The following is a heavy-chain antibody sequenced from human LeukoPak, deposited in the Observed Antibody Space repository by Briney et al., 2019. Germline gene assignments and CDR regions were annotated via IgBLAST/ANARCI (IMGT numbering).Heavy chain of an antibody. J-gene: IGHJ6*02. D-gene: IGHD1-14*01. CDR3: ANPNNRYYYYGMEV. CDR2: ISGSGGST. Sequence: GGSLRLSCAASGFTFSSYAMSWVRQAPGKGLEWVSAISGSGGSTYYADSVKGRFTISRDNSKNTLYLQMNSLRAEDTAVYYWANPNNRYYYYGMEVWGQGTTVTVSS. CDR1: GFTFSSYA. V-gene: IGHV3-23*01.